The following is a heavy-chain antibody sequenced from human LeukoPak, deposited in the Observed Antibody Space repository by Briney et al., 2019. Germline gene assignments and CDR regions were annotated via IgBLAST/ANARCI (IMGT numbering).Heavy chain of an antibody. J-gene: IGHJ6*02. CDR2: IYYSGST. V-gene: IGHV4-61*01. Sequence: SETLSLTCTVSGGSVSSGSYYWSWIRQPPGKGLEWIGYIYYSGSTNYNPSLKSRVTISVDTSKNQFSLKLSSVTAADTAVYYCARSADSGTYYYYGMDVWGQGTTVTVSS. CDR3: ARSADSGTYYYYGMDV. D-gene: IGHD6-13*01. CDR1: GGSVSSGSYY.